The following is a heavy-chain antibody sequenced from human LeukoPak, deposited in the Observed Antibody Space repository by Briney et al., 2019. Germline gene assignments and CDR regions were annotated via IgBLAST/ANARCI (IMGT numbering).Heavy chain of an antibody. Sequence: SVKVSCKASGGTFSSYAISWVRQAPGQGLERMGRIIPILGIANYAQKFQGRVTITADKSTSTAYMELSSLRSEDTAVYYCARGSMTTVVTENWYDPWGQGTLVTVSS. CDR1: GGTFSSYA. V-gene: IGHV1-69*04. CDR3: ARGSMTTVVTENWYDP. D-gene: IGHD4-23*01. J-gene: IGHJ5*02. CDR2: IIPILGIA.